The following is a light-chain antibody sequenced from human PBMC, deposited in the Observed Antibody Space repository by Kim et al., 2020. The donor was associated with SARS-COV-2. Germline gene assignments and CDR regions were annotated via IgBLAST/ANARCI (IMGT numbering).Light chain of an antibody. CDR2: GAS. Sequence: ASVRDRVIITCRASHPINNYLNWYRQRPGKAPSLLIYGASTLHSGVPSRFSGSGSGTDFTLNISSLQPEDFASYYCQQSYITPLTFGGGTKVDIK. CDR1: HPINNY. CDR3: QQSYITPLT. J-gene: IGKJ4*01. V-gene: IGKV1-39*01.